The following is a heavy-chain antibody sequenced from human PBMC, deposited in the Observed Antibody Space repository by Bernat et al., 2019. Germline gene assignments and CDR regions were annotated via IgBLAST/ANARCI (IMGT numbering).Heavy chain of an antibody. CDR1: GFTFSSYG. CDR2: ISYDGRNK. V-gene: IGHV3-30*18. J-gene: IGHJ6*02. D-gene: IGHD3-3*01. Sequence: QVQLVESGGGVVQPGRSLRLSCAASGFTFSSYGMHWVRQAPGKGLEWVAVISYDGRNKYYANSVKGQFTISRDNSKNTLYLQMNSLRAEDTAVYYCAEVGGLRFLEWFSMDVWGQGTTVTVSS. CDR3: AEVGGLRFLEWFSMDV.